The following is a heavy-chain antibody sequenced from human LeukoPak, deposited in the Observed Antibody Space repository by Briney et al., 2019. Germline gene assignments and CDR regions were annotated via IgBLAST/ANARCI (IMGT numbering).Heavy chain of an antibody. V-gene: IGHV3-23*01. CDR1: GFTFSRYV. Sequence: GRSLRLSCAASGFTFSRYVMSWVRQAPGKGLEWVSGISGSGGDTYYADSVKGRFTISRDNSKNTLYLRMNSLRAEDTAIYYCAKDPRIAARVLVFFDYWGQETLVTVSS. CDR3: AKDPRIAARVLVFFDY. J-gene: IGHJ4*02. CDR2: ISGSGGDT. D-gene: IGHD6-25*01.